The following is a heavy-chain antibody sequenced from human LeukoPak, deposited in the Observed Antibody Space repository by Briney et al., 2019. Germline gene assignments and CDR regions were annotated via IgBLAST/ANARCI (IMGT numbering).Heavy chain of an antibody. V-gene: IGHV3-23*01. D-gene: IGHD2-15*01. CDR3: ATSLSPYCSGGSCYSDY. Sequence: PGGSLRLSCAASGFTFSSYAMSWVRHAPGKGLAWVSAISGSGGSTYYADSVKGRFTISRDNSKNTLYLQMNSLRAEDTAVYYCATSLSPYCSGGSCYSDYWGQGTLVTVSS. CDR2: ISGSGGST. CDR1: GFTFSSYA. J-gene: IGHJ4*02.